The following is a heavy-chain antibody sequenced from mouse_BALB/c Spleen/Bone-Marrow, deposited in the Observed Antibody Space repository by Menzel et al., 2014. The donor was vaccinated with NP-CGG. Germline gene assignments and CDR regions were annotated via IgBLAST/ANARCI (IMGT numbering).Heavy chain of an antibody. CDR3: TRDGVGGAMDY. J-gene: IGHJ4*01. CDR1: GYTFTSTW. D-gene: IGHD2-3*01. CDR2: IHPNSGNT. V-gene: IGHV1S130*01. Sequence: VQVVESGSVLVRPGDSVKLSCKASGYTFTSTWIHWAKQRPGQGLEWIGEIHPNSGNTKYNEKLKGKATLTADTSSSTAYVDLSSLTSEDSAVYYCTRDGVGGAMDYWGQGTSVPVSS.